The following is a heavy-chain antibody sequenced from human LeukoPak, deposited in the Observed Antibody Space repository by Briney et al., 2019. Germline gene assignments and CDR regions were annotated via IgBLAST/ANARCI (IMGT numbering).Heavy chain of an antibody. V-gene: IGHV3-23*01. CDR2: ISGSGGST. J-gene: IGHJ4*02. CDR1: GFTFRSYA. CDR3: ASSAAWYSSSWYDY. D-gene: IGHD6-13*01. Sequence: GGSLRLFCGASGFTFRSYAMSGVRQAPGKGLEGVSAISGSGGSTYYADSVKGRFTISRDNAKNSLYLQMNSLRAEDTALYYCASSAAWYSSSWYDYWGQGTLVTVSS.